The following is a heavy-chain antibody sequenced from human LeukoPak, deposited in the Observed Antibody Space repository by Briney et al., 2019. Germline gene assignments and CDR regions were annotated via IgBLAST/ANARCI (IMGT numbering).Heavy chain of an antibody. CDR2: ISAYNGNT. CDR3: AIDVGCSSTSCYAHFDY. CDR1: GYTFTSYG. J-gene: IGHJ4*02. V-gene: IGHV1-18*04. Sequence: ASVKVSCKASGYTFTSYGISWVRQAPGQGLESMGWISAYNGNTNYAQKLQGRVTMTTDTSTSTAYMELRSLRSDDTAVYYCAIDVGCSSTSCYAHFDYWGQGTLVTVSS. D-gene: IGHD2-2*01.